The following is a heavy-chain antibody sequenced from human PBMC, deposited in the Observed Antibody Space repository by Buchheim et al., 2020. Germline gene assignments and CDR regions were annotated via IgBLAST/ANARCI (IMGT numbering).Heavy chain of an antibody. D-gene: IGHD5-12*01. CDR2: ISSSSSYT. CDR3: ARDRKGRSGYDHYYYYGMDV. Sequence: QVQLVESGGGLVKPGGSLRLSCAASGFTFSDYYMSWIRQAPGKGLEWVSYISSSSSYTNHADSVKGRFTISRDNAKNSLYLQMNSLRAEDTAVYYCARDRKGRSGYDHYYYYGMDVWGQGTT. CDR1: GFTFSDYY. J-gene: IGHJ6*02. V-gene: IGHV3-11*06.